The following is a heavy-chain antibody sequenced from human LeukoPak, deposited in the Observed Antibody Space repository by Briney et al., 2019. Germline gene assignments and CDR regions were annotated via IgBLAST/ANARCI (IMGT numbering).Heavy chain of an antibody. V-gene: IGHV3-30*03. CDR2: ISYDGSNK. CDR3: ARSAHYDILIGVDY. D-gene: IGHD3-9*01. CDR1: GFTFSSYG. J-gene: IGHJ4*02. Sequence: PGRSLRLSCAASGFTFSSYGMHWVRQAPGKGLEWVAVISYDGSNKYYADSVKGRFTISRDNSKNTLYLQMNSLRAEDTAVYYCARSAHYDILIGVDYWGQGTLVTVSS.